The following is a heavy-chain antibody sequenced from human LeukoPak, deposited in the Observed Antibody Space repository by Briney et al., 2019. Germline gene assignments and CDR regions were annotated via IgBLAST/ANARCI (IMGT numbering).Heavy chain of an antibody. CDR3: VRDLRESDF. CDR2: INPDGSTT. Sequence: GGSLRLSCAASGFTFSSYWMHWVRQTPGKGLVWVSRINPDGSTTNYADSVQGRFTISRDNAKNRLYLQMNSLRAEDTAVYYCVRDLRESDFRGQGTLVTVSS. CDR1: GFTFSSYW. J-gene: IGHJ4*02. V-gene: IGHV3-74*01.